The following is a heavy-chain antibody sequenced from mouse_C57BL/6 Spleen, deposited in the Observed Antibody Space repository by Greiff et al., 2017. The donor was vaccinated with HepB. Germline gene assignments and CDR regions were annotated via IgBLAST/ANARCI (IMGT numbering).Heavy chain of an antibody. V-gene: IGHV14-3*01. D-gene: IGHD1-1*01. CDR1: GFNIKNTY. CDR3: ARGAITTVVATLHYYAMDY. J-gene: IGHJ4*01. Sequence: VQLKESVAELVRPGASVKLSCTASGFNIKNTYMHWVKQRPEQGLEWIGRIDPANGNTKYAPKFQGKATITADTSSNTAYLQLSSLTSEDTAIYYCARGAITTVVATLHYYAMDYWGQGTSVTVSS. CDR2: IDPANGNT.